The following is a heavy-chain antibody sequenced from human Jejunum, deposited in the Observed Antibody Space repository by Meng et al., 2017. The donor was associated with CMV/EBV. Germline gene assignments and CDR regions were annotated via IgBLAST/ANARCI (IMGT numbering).Heavy chain of an antibody. CDR1: YTFTGYD. Sequence: YTFTGYDMHWVRQAPGQGLEWMGWINPNSGGTNYAQKFQGRVTMTRDTSISTAYMELSRLRSDDTAVYYCARDLYGSIAAAGSLDYWGQGTLVTVSS. CDR2: INPNSGGT. V-gene: IGHV1-2*02. D-gene: IGHD6-13*01. J-gene: IGHJ4*02. CDR3: ARDLYGSIAAAGSLDY.